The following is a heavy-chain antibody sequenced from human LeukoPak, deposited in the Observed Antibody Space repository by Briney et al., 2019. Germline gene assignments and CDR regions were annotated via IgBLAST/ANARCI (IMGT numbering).Heavy chain of an antibody. D-gene: IGHD6-13*01. V-gene: IGHV4-34*01. J-gene: IGHJ4*02. CDR1: GGSLSGYY. Sequence: SETLSLTCAVYGGSLSGYYWSWIRQPPGKGLEWIGEIYHSGSTNYNPSLKSRVTISVDKSKNQFSLKLSSVTAADTAVYYCARVRGEQQLDYWGQGTLVTVSS. CDR2: IYHSGST. CDR3: ARVRGEQQLDY.